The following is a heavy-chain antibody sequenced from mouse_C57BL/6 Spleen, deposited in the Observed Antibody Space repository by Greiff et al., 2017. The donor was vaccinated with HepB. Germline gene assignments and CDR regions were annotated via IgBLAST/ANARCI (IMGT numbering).Heavy chain of an antibody. D-gene: IGHD1-3*01. J-gene: IGHJ2*01. Sequence: EVQLQESGPGLVKPSQSLSLTCSVTGYSITSGYYWNWIRQFPGNKLEWMGYISYDGSNNYNPSLKNRISITRDTSKNQFFLKLNSVTTEDTATYYCARGGYKSPFDYWGQGTTLTVSS. CDR2: ISYDGSN. V-gene: IGHV3-6*01. CDR3: ARGGYKSPFDY. CDR1: GYSITSGYY.